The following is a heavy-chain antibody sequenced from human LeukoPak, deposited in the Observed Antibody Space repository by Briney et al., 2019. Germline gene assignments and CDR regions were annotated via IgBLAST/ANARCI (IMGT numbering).Heavy chain of an antibody. J-gene: IGHJ4*02. CDR1: GGSFSGYY. Sequence: PSETLSLTCAVYGGSFSGYYWSWIRQPPGKGLEWIGEINHSESTNYNPSLKSRVTTSVDTSKNQFSLKLSSVTAADTAVYYCARGKRGYSSSWYDYWGQGTLVTVSS. D-gene: IGHD6-13*01. CDR2: INHSEST. CDR3: ARGKRGYSSSWYDY. V-gene: IGHV4-34*01.